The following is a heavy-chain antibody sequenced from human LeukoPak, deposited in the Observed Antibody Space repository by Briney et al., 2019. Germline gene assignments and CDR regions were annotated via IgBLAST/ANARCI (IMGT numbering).Heavy chain of an antibody. V-gene: IGHV1-69*04. CDR2: IIPIFGIA. Sequence: GASVKVSCKASGGTFSSYAISWVRQAPGQGLEWMGRIIPIFGIANYAQKFQGRVMITADKSTSTAYMELSSLRSEDTAVYYCARAAGGYCTNGVCYYGMDVWGQGTTVTVSS. D-gene: IGHD2-8*01. J-gene: IGHJ6*02. CDR1: GGTFSSYA. CDR3: ARAAGGYCTNGVCYYGMDV.